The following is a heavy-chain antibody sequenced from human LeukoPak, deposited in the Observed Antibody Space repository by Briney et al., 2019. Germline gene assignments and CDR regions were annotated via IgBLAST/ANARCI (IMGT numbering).Heavy chain of an antibody. J-gene: IGHJ4*02. CDR3: ARGRFGEWDY. CDR2: IYHSGST. CDR1: GYSISSGYY. D-gene: IGHD3-10*01. V-gene: IGHV4-38-2*01. Sequence: PSETLSLTCAVSGYSISSGYYWGWIRQPPGKGLEWIGSIYHSGSTYYNPSLKSRVTISVDTSKNQFSLKLSSVTAADTAVYYCARGRFGEWDYWGQGTLVTVSS.